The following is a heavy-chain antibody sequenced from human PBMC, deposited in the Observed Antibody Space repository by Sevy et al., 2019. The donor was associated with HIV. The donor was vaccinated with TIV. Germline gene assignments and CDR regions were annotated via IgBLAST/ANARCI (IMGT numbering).Heavy chain of an antibody. J-gene: IGHJ4*02. CDR2: MSYDGSNK. V-gene: IGHV3-30-3*01. D-gene: IGHD3-10*01. CDR3: ARGSSSITMVRGVNY. Sequence: GGSLRLSCAASGFTFSSYAMHWVRQAPGKGLEWVAVMSYDGSNKYYADSVKGRFTISRDNSKNTLYLQMNSLGAEDTAVYYGARGSSSITMVRGVNYWGQGTLVTVSS. CDR1: GFTFSSYA.